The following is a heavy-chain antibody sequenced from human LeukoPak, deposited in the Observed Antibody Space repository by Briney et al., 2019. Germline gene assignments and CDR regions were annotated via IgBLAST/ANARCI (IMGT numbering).Heavy chain of an antibody. D-gene: IGHD3-10*01. CDR3: ARGDAYGSGSYRFDP. CDR1: GGSISSSSYY. CDR2: IYYSGST. V-gene: IGHV4-39*07. Sequence: SETLSLTCTVSGGSISSSSYYWGWIRQPPGKGLEWIGSIYYSGSTYYNPSLKGRVTISVDTSKNQFSLKLSSVTAADTAVYYCARGDAYGSGSYRFDPWGPGTLVTVSS. J-gene: IGHJ5*02.